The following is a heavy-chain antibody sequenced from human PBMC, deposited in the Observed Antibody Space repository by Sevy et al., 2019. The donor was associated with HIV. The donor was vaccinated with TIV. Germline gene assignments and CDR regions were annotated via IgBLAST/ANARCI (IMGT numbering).Heavy chain of an antibody. D-gene: IGHD1-20*01. V-gene: IGHV3-74*01. J-gene: IGHJ6*02. CDR2: INSDGSST. CDR3: ARDQVYITGTTRYYYGMDV. CDR1: GFTFSSCW. Sequence: GGSLRLSCAASGFTFSSCWMHWVRQAPGKGLVWVSRINSDGSSTSYADSVKGRFTISRDNAKNTLYLQMNSLRAEDTAVYYCARDQVYITGTTRYYYGMDVWGQGTTVTVSS.